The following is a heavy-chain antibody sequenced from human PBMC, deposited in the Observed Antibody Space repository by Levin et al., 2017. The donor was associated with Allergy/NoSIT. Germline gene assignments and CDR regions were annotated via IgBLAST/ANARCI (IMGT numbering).Heavy chain of an antibody. Sequence: SETLSLTCTVSGGSISSSSYYWGWIRQPPGKGLEWIGNIYYSGNTYYNPSLESRVTISIDTSENQFSLKLSSVTAADTAVYYCARQRHYDSIPDYFDYWGQGTLVTVSS. V-gene: IGHV4-39*01. J-gene: IGHJ4*02. CDR2: IYYSGNT. CDR1: GGSISSSSYY. CDR3: ARQRHYDSIPDYFDY. D-gene: IGHD3-22*01.